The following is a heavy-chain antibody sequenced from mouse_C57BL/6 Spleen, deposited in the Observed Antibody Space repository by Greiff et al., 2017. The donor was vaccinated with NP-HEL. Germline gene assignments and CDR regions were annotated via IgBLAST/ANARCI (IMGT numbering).Heavy chain of an antibody. V-gene: IGHV5-6*01. D-gene: IGHD3-2*02. Sequence: DVHLVESGGDLVKPGGSLKLSCAASGFTFSSYGMSWVRQTPDKRLEWVATISSGGSYTYYPDSVKGRFTISRDNAKNTLYLQMSRLKSEATALYYCARGSSGYTWFAYWGQGTLVTVSA. CDR1: GFTFSSYG. CDR3: ARGSSGYTWFAY. CDR2: ISSGGSYT. J-gene: IGHJ3*01.